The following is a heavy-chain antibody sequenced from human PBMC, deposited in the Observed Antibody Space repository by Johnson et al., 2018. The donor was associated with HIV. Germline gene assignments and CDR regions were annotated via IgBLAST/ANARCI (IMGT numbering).Heavy chain of an antibody. D-gene: IGHD1/OR15-1a*01. CDR3: ARAHNWHSDAFDI. Sequence: VQLVESGGGVVRPGGSLRLSCAASGFTFDDYGMSWVRQAPGKGLEWVSGISGSGGSTFYADSVKGRFTISRDNSKNTLYLQMNSLRAEDTAVYYCARAHNWHSDAFDIWGQGTMVTVSS. CDR1: GFTFDDYG. V-gene: IGHV3-20*04. J-gene: IGHJ3*02. CDR2: ISGSGGST.